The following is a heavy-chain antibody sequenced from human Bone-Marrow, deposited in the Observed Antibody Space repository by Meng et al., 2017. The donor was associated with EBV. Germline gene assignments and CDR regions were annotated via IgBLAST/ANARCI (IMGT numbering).Heavy chain of an antibody. Sequence: QVEVQVSGPGLVKPWGTLSLTCAVSGGSISNSNWWSWVRQPPGKGLEWIGEIYHSGSTNYNPSLKSRVTISVDKSKNQFSLKLSSVTAADTAVYYCARDLANDYGDYYFDYWGQGSLVTVSS. V-gene: IGHV4-4*02. CDR1: GGSISNSNW. J-gene: IGHJ4*02. CDR3: ARDLANDYGDYYFDY. CDR2: IYHSGST. D-gene: IGHD4-17*01.